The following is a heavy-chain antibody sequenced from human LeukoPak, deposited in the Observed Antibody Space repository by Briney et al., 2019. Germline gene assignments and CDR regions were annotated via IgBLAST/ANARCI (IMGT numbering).Heavy chain of an antibody. Sequence: GGSLRLSCAASGFTFSNAWMSWVHQAPGKGLEWVGRIKSKTDGGTTDYAAPVKGRFTISRDDSKNTLYLRMNSLKTEDTAVYYCTTPAPYYYYYGMDVWGQGTTVTVSS. V-gene: IGHV3-15*01. CDR3: TTPAPYYYYYGMDV. CDR2: IKSKTDGGTT. D-gene: IGHD2-2*01. J-gene: IGHJ6*02. CDR1: GFTFSNAW.